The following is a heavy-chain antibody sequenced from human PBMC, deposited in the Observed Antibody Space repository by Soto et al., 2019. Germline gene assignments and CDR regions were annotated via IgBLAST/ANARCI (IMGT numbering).Heavy chain of an antibody. CDR3: ATRSPAFDY. Sequence: GPEVKKPGASVKVSCKTSGYTFTSYGISWVRQAPGQGLEWMGWISTDKGKTNYAQKFQGRVTMTTDTSTTTAYMELRSLRSDDTAVYYCATRSPAFDYWGQGTLVTVSS. J-gene: IGHJ4*02. V-gene: IGHV1-18*01. CDR2: ISTDKGKT. CDR1: GYTFTSYG.